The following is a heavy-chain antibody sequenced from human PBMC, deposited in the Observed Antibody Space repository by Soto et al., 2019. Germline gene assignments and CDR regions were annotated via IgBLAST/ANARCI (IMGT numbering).Heavy chain of an antibody. Sequence: SVKVSCKASGGTFSSYAISWVRQAPGQGLEWMGGIIPIFGTANYAQKFQGRVTITADKSTSTAYMELSSLRSEDTAVYYCARDVYGVGAFDIWGQGTMVTVSS. CDR3: ARDVYGVGAFDI. D-gene: IGHD2-8*01. CDR1: GGTFSSYA. V-gene: IGHV1-69*06. J-gene: IGHJ3*02. CDR2: IIPIFGTA.